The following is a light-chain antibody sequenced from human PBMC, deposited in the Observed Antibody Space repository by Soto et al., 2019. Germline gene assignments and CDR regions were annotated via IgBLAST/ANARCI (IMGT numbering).Light chain of an antibody. CDR2: GAF. CDR3: QQYNNWPPWT. J-gene: IGKJ1*01. V-gene: IGKV3-15*01. Sequence: EIVMTQSPVTLSVSPGERVTLSCRASQSVSGNLAWYQQKPGQAPSLLIYGAFTRATGIPARFSGSGSGTEFTLTISSLQSEDFAVYYCQQYNNWPPWTFGQGTKVDIK. CDR1: QSVSGN.